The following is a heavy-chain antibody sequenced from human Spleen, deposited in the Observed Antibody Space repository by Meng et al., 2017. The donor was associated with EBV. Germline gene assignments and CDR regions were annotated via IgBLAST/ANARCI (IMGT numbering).Heavy chain of an antibody. V-gene: IGHV1-69*01. CDR2: IITLSGTP. J-gene: IGHJ4*02. Sequence: QVYLVQPAAEVKKPWSAVKVPGQAFGGPSGTYSIAGVRQAPGRGLEGMGWIITLSGTPTYAQKFQGRLTITADPSTRTTDMELRGLTSDDTAIYYCARGHYDGYWGQGTLVTVSS. D-gene: IGHD3-16*01. CDR3: ARGHYDGY. CDR1: GGPSGTYS.